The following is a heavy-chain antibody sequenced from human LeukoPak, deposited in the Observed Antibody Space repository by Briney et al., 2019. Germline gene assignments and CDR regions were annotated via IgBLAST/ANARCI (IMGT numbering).Heavy chain of an antibody. J-gene: IGHJ6*03. Sequence: KPSEPLSLTCAVYGGSFSGYYWSCIRQPPGKVLECIGENNHSGSTNYTPSLKSRVTISVDTSKNQFSLKLSSVTAADSAVYYCAAVSSLGFLEWLGYYYIDVQGKVATVTVSS. D-gene: IGHD3-3*01. CDR3: AAVSSLGFLEWLGYYYIDV. CDR1: GGSFSGYY. CDR2: NNHSGST. V-gene: IGHV4-34*01.